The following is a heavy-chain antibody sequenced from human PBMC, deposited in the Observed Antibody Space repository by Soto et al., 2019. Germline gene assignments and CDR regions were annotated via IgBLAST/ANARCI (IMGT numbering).Heavy chain of an antibody. D-gene: IGHD1-7*01. CDR3: ASELDHDAVDI. J-gene: IGHJ3*02. CDR2: IYYSGST. CDR1: GGSISSSSYY. Sequence: QLQLQESGPGLVKPSETLSLTCTVSGGSISSSSYYWGWIRQPPGKGLEWIGSIYYSGSTYYNPSLKSRVTISVDTSKNQFSLKLSSVTAADTAVYYCASELDHDAVDIWGQGTMVTVSS. V-gene: IGHV4-39*01.